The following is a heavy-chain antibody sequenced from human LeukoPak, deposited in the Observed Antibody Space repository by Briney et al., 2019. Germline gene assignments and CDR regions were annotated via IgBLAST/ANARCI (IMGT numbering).Heavy chain of an antibody. D-gene: IGHD2-2*01. V-gene: IGHV4-39*07. CDR1: GGSISSYY. CDR3: ARVRVGYCSSTSCLDAFDI. J-gene: IGHJ3*02. CDR2: IYYSGST. Sequence: SETLSLTCTVSGGSISSYYWGWIRQPPGKGLEWIGSIYYSGSTYYNPSLKSRVTISVDTSKNQFSLKLSSVTAADTAVYYCARVRVGYCSSTSCLDAFDIWGQVTMVTVSS.